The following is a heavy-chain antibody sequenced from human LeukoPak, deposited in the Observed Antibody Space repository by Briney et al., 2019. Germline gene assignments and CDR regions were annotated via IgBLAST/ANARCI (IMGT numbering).Heavy chain of an antibody. CDR2: INPGGSNR. CDR3: ASSLSSGWGPVDDY. CDR1: GITFSNYE. Sequence: QAGGSLRLSCAASGITFSNYEMNWVRQAPGKGLEWVSYINPGGSNRFYAGSVRGRFAIYRDDAKKSVYLQMNSLRAEDTAVYYCASSLSSGWGPVDDYWGQGIMVTVSS. V-gene: IGHV3-48*03. D-gene: IGHD6-19*01. J-gene: IGHJ4*02.